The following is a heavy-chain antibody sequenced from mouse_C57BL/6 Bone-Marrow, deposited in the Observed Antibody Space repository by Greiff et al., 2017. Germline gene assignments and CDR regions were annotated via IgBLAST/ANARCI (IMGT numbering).Heavy chain of an antibody. D-gene: IGHD2-2*01. J-gene: IGHJ2*01. Sequence: VQLQQSGPELVQPGASVKISCTASGYAFSSSWMNWVKQRPGKGLEWIGRIYPGDGDTNCNGKFKGKATLTADKSSSPAYMQLSSLTSEDSAVYFCERLGYYFDYWGQGTTLTVSS. CDR2: IYPGDGDT. CDR3: ERLGYYFDY. V-gene: IGHV1-82*01. CDR1: GYAFSSSW.